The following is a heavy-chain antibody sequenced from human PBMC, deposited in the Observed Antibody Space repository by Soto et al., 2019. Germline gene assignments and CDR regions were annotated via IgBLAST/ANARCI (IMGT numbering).Heavy chain of an antibody. D-gene: IGHD6-13*01. V-gene: IGHV3-11*01. CDR3: ARVGMEQLFSWEGLWMDV. Sequence: QVQLVESGGGLVKPGGSLRLSCAASGFTFSDYYMSWIRQAPGKGLEWVSDISSSGRTIYYADSVKGRFTISRDNAKNSLYLQMNSLRAEDTAVYYCARVGMEQLFSWEGLWMDVWGKGTTVTVSS. J-gene: IGHJ6*04. CDR2: ISSSGRTI. CDR1: GFTFSDYY.